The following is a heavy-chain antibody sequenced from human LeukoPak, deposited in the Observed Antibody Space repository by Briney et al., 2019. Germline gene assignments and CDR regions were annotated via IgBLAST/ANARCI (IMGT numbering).Heavy chain of an antibody. V-gene: IGHV3-30*02. J-gene: IGHJ4*02. Sequence: GGSLRLSCAASGFTFSSYGMHWVRQAPGKGLEWVAFIRYDGSNKYYADSVKGRFTISRDNSKNTLYLQMNSLSAEDTAVYYCAKDRVRYSSGWSLFDYWGQGTLVTVSS. CDR3: AKDRVRYSSGWSLFDY. CDR1: GFTFSSYG. D-gene: IGHD6-19*01. CDR2: IRYDGSNK.